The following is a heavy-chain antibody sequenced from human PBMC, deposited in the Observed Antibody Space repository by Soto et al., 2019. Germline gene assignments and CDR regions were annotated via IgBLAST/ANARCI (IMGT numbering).Heavy chain of an antibody. D-gene: IGHD2-8*01. CDR3: ARAFDIVLTNWFDP. CDR1: GYTFTSYD. CDR2: MNPNSGNT. V-gene: IGHV1-8*01. J-gene: IGHJ5*02. Sequence: ASVKVSCKASGYTFTSYDINWVRQATGQGLEWMGWMNPNSGNTGYAQKFQGRVTMTRNTSISTAYMELSSLRSEDTAVYYCARAFDIVLTNWFDPWGQGTLVTVSS.